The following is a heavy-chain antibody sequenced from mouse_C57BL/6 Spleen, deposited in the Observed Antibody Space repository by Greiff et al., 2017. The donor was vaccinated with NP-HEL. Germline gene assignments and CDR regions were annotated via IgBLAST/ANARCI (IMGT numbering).Heavy chain of an antibody. CDR1: GFSLTSYG. CDR3: AKKRYYGSSYDAMDY. Sequence: QVQLQQSGPGLVQPSQCLSITCTVSGFSLTSYGVHWVRQSPGKGLEWLGVIWRGGSTDYNAAFMSRLSITKDNSKSQVFFKMNSLQADDTAIYYCAKKRYYGSSYDAMDYWGQGTSVTVSS. CDR2: IWRGGST. D-gene: IGHD1-1*01. J-gene: IGHJ4*01. V-gene: IGHV2-5*01.